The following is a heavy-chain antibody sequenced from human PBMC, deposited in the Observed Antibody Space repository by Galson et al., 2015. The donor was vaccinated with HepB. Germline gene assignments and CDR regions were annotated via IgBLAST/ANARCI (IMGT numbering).Heavy chain of an antibody. J-gene: IGHJ3*02. D-gene: IGHD2-2*01. V-gene: IGHV1-46*01. CDR2: INPSGGST. Sequence: SVKVSCKASGYTFTSYYMHWVRQAPGQGLEWMGIINPSGGSTSYAQKFQGRVTMTRDTSTSTVYMELSSLRSEDTAVYYCAREGVGRYCSSTSCSTEDAFDIWGQGTMVTVSS. CDR1: GYTFTSYY. CDR3: AREGVGRYCSSTSCSTEDAFDI.